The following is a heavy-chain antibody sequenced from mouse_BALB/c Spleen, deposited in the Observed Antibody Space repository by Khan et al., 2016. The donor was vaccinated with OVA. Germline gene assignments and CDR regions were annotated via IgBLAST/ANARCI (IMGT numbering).Heavy chain of an antibody. V-gene: IGHV2-6-2*01. CDR1: GFSLTNYA. Sequence: QVQLKESGPDLVAPSQSLSITCTVSGFSLTNYAIHWVRQPPGKGLEWLVVIWSDGRTTYNSALKSRLSISKDNSKSQVFLIINSLQTDDTAKYYCARHQLPRAMDSWGQGISVTVSS. CDR2: IWSDGRT. CDR3: ARHQLPRAMDS. J-gene: IGHJ4*01.